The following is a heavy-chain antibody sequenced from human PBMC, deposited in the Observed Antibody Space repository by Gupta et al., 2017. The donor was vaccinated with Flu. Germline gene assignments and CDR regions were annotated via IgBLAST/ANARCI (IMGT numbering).Heavy chain of an antibody. CDR2: ISQRGAT. V-gene: IGHV3-48*03. D-gene: IGHD1-26*01. CDR3: ERGHWDK. Sequence: EVQLVESGGGLVQPGGSLRLSCAISGFTFNSYEMSWVRQAPGRGLEWIEFISQRGATYYTEPVRGRFSISRDTANNALYLQMSSLRDEDTAIYDCERGHWDKWGQGTPVTVS. J-gene: IGHJ4*02. CDR1: GFTFNSYE.